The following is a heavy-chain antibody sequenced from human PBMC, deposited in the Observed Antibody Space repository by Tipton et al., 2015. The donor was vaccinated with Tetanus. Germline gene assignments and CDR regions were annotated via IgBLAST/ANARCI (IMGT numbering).Heavy chain of an antibody. J-gene: IGHJ4*02. Sequence: TLSLTCTVSGGSVNSGSYYWSWIRQPPGKGLEWIGHIYYSGSTNYNSSLKSRVTISVDTSKNQFSLKLSSVTAADTAVYYCARTPYYYNSGVYVWGQGTLVTVSS. CDR3: ARTPYYYNSGVYV. V-gene: IGHV4-61*01. CDR1: GGSVNSGSYY. D-gene: IGHD3-22*01. CDR2: IYYSGST.